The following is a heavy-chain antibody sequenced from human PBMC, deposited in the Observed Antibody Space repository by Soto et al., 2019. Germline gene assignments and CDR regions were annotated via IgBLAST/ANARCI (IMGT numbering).Heavy chain of an antibody. J-gene: IGHJ5*02. CDR2: FNWNSGTI. CDR3: EKAPNLVTHWFDP. V-gene: IGHV3-9*01. D-gene: IGHD3-9*01. CDR1: GFTFENFA. Sequence: EMQLVESGGGLVQPGRSLRLSCAVSGFTFENFALHWVRQAPGKGLEWVSGFNWNSGTIAYADCVKGRLTISRDNAKSSLYLHLNGLRPEDTAFYYCEKAPNLVTHWFDPWGQGTLVTVSS.